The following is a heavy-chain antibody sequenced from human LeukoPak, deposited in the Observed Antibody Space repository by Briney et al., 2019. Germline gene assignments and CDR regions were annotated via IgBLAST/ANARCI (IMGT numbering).Heavy chain of an antibody. D-gene: IGHD5-18*01. J-gene: IGHJ4*02. CDR2: ISGSGGAI. CDR1: GFTFSSHA. V-gene: IGHV3-23*01. CDR3: AISRGYSYGLDY. Sequence: GGSLRLSCAASGFTFSSHAMSWVRQAPGRGLEWVSAISGSGGAIYYADSVKGRFTISRDNANNSLYLQMNSLRDEDTALYYCAISRGYSYGLDYWGQGTLVTVSS.